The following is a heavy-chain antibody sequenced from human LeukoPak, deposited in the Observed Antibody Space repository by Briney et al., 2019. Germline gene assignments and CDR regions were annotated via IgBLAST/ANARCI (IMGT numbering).Heavy chain of an antibody. J-gene: IGHJ4*02. V-gene: IGHV3-74*01. CDR2: IKEDGTYT. D-gene: IGHD3-9*01. CDR3: ARDFDMGITPGDDFDF. CDR1: GFSFSKYW. Sequence: GGCLRLSCAASGFSFSKYWMHWVRQTPGEGLVWDARIKEDGTYTSYADSVKGRFTISRDNARNTVFLQMNSLRAEDTAVYYCARDFDMGITPGDDFDFWGQGTLVTVSS.